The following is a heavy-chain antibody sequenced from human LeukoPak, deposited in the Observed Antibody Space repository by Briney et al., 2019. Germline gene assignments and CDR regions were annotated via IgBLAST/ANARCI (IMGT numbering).Heavy chain of an antibody. CDR2: IYYSGST. CDR3: ASARWAANRNYYGMDV. Sequence: EPSETLSLTCGVSGGSISSRNYYWGWIRQPPGKGLEWIGYIYYSGSTNYNPSLKSRVTISVDTSKNQFSLKLSSVTAADTAVYYCASARWAANRNYYGMDVWGQGTTVTVSS. CDR1: GGSISSRNYY. V-gene: IGHV4-61*05. D-gene: IGHD2-15*01. J-gene: IGHJ6*02.